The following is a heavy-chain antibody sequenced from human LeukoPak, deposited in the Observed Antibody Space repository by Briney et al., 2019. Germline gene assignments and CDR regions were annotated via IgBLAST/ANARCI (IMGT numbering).Heavy chain of an antibody. CDR1: GFTFSSYA. CDR2: ISYDGSNK. V-gene: IGHV3-30-3*01. D-gene: IGHD2-2*02. CDR3: TLPAAIGGYFDY. J-gene: IGHJ4*02. Sequence: PGRSLRLSCAASGFTFSSYAMHWVRQAPGKGLEWVAVISYDGSNKYYADSVKGRFTISRDNSKNTLYLQMNSLRAEDTAMYYCTLPAAIGGYFDYWGQGTLVTVSS.